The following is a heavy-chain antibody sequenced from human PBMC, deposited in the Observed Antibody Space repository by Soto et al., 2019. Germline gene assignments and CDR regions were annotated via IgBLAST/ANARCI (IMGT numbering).Heavy chain of an antibody. CDR2: IKGDGSSL. CDR1: GFTFSTYW. V-gene: IGHV3-74*01. CDR3: ARGLKNYYGVGV. J-gene: IGHJ6*02. Sequence: EVKVVESGGGLVQPGGSLRLSCAASGFTFSTYWMHWVRQVPGKGLGWVSRIKGDGSSLSYADSVKGRFTISRDNVENWVYLQMGRLRGDDTAVYYCARGLKNYYGVGVWGQGTTVTVSS.